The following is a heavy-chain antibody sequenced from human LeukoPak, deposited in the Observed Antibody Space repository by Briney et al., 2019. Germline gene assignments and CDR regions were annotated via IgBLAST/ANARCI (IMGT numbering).Heavy chain of an antibody. D-gene: IGHD3-22*01. Sequence: GGSLRLSCAASGFTFDDYAMHWVRQAPGKGLEWVSGISWNSGSIGYADSVKGRFTISRDNSKNTLYLQMNSLRAEDTAVYYCAKEYAYDSSGYYDAFDIWGQGTMVTVSS. CDR1: GFTFDDYA. V-gene: IGHV3-9*01. CDR2: ISWNSGSI. CDR3: AKEYAYDSSGYYDAFDI. J-gene: IGHJ3*02.